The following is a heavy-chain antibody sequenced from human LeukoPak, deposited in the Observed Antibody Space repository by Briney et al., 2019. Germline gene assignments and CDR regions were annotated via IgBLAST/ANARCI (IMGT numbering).Heavy chain of an antibody. D-gene: IGHD3-22*01. CDR3: ARDRRAGQSGYWFDP. CDR2: IYYSGST. V-gene: IGHV4-59*01. Sequence: PSETLSLTCTVSGGSISSYYWSWIRQPPGKGLEWLGYIYYSGSTYYNPSLKSRVTISVDTSKNQFSLKLTSVTAADTAVYHCARDRRAGQSGYWFDPWGQGTLVTVSS. CDR1: GGSISSYY. J-gene: IGHJ5*02.